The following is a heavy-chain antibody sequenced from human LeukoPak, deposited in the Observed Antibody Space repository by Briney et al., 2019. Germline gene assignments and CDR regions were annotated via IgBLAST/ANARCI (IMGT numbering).Heavy chain of an antibody. D-gene: IGHD3-10*01. V-gene: IGHV3-7*01. Sequence: GGSLRLSCAASGFTFSSYWMSWVRQAPGKGLEWVANIKQDGSEKYYVDSVKGRFTISRDNAKNSLYLQMNSLRAEDTAVYYCARDHYSGSGSYNYWGQGTLVTVSS. CDR1: GFTFSSYW. J-gene: IGHJ4*02. CDR3: ARDHYSGSGSYNY. CDR2: IKQDGSEK.